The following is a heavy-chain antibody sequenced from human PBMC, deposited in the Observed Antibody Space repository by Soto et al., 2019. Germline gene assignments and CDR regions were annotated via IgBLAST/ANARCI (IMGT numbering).Heavy chain of an antibody. V-gene: IGHV2-5*01. D-gene: IGHD6-25*01. CDR1: GFSLRTSGVS. Sequence: QITLKESGPTLVKPTQTVTLTCSFSGFSLRTSGVSVGWIRQPPGKALEWLAFIYWNDDKRYSPSLQSRLTITKDNSKKEVVLTMTNMVPLDTGTYYCAYRVGSRGSFDYWGQGTLVTVSS. CDR3: AYRVGSRGSFDY. CDR2: IYWNDDK. J-gene: IGHJ4*02.